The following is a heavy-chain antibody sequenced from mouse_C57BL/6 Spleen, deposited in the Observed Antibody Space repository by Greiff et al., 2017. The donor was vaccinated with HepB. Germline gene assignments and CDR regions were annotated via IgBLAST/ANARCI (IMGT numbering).Heavy chain of an antibody. J-gene: IGHJ3*01. D-gene: IGHD4-1*01. Sequence: QVQLQQPGAELVRPGSSVKLSCKASGYTFTGYWMDWVKQRPGQGLEWIGNIYPSDSETHYNQKFKDKATLTVDKSSSTAYMQLSSLTSEDSAVYYCARSMTGTGFAYWGQGTLVTVSA. V-gene: IGHV1-61*01. CDR2: IYPSDSET. CDR1: GYTFTGYW. CDR3: ARSMTGTGFAY.